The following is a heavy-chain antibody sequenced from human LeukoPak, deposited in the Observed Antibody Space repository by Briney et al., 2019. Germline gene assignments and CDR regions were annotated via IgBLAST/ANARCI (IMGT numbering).Heavy chain of an antibody. CDR2: VNHSGRT. V-gene: IGHV4-34*01. D-gene: IGHD2-21*02. CDR3: ARGILYCGGDCYFWFDP. Sequence: SETLSLTCAVYGRSFSDYWWTWIRQSPGKGLEWIGEVNHSGRTNYNPSLKSRVSISVDRSKKQFSLKLTSVTAADTAVYYCARGILYCGGDCYFWFDPWGQGTLVTVSS. J-gene: IGHJ5*02. CDR1: GRSFSDYW.